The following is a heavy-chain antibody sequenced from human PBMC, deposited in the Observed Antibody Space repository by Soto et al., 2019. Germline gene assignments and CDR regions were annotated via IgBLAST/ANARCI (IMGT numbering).Heavy chain of an antibody. Sequence: SEPLSVSCSVGGGSISSRSQYRGWIRQSPGKHLEWIGSSFYRGSTHYNPSLKTRVAISVDTAKNHFSLRLNSVTAADTAFYYCAVSGGVGVTGMHTWGQGTLVTVSS. J-gene: IGHJ5*02. CDR1: GGSISSRSQY. V-gene: IGHV4-39*02. CDR3: AVSGGVGVTGMHT. D-gene: IGHD3-10*01. CDR2: SFYRGST.